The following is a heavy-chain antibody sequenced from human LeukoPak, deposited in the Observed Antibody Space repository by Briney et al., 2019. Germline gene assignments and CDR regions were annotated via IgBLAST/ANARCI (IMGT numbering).Heavy chain of an antibody. V-gene: IGHV4-39*01. Sequence: SETLSLTCTVSGGSISSSSYYWGWIRQPPGKGLEWIGSIYYSGSTYYNPSLKSRVTISVDTSKNQFSLKLSSVTAADTAVYYCAGGSTSCPFDYWGQGTLVTVSS. CDR3: AGGSTSCPFDY. CDR1: GGSISSSSYY. J-gene: IGHJ4*02. CDR2: IYYSGST. D-gene: IGHD2-2*01.